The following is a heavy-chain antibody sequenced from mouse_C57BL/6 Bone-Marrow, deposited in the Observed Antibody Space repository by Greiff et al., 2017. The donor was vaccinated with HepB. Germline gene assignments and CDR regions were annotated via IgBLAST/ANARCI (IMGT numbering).Heavy chain of an antibody. V-gene: IGHV1-80*01. CDR1: GYAFSSYW. CDR3: ARSILRVAFDY. CDR2: IYPGDGDT. J-gene: IGHJ2*01. Sequence: VQLQQSGAELVKPGASVKISCKASGYAFSSYWMNWVKQRPGKGLEWIGQIYPGDGDTNYNGKFKGKATLTADKSSSTAYMPLSSLTSEDSAVYFCARSILRVAFDYWGQGTTLTVSS. D-gene: IGHD1-1*01.